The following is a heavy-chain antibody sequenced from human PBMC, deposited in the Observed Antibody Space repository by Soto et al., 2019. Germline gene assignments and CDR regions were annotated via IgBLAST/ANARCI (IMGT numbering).Heavy chain of an antibody. CDR1: GFTVSSNN. CDR3: ARDGAVAGIDN. Sequence: GGSLRLSCAVSGFTVSSNNMNWVRQAPGKGLEWVSVIYTGGSTYYADSVKGRFTISRDNSKNTLYLQMNSLRAEDTALYYCARDGAVAGIDNWGQGTLVTAPQ. V-gene: IGHV3-66*01. J-gene: IGHJ4*02. CDR2: IYTGGST. D-gene: IGHD6-19*01.